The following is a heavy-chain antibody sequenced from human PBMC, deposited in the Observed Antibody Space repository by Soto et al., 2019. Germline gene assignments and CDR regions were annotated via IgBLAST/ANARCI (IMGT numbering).Heavy chain of an antibody. CDR3: AASAPPATNYYYAMDV. CDR2: FYDSGST. D-gene: IGHD5-12*01. V-gene: IGHV4-61*01. CDR1: GGSVSSGSFY. J-gene: IGHJ6*02. Sequence: PSETLFLTCTVSGGSVSSGSFYWSWIRRPPGKGLEWIGYFYDSGSTNYNPSLRSRVTMSVDTSKNQFSLKLSSVTAADTAVYYCAASAPPATNYYYAMDVWGQGTTVTVSS.